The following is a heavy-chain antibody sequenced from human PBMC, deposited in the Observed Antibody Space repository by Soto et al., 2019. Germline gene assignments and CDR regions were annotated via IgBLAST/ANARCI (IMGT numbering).Heavy chain of an antibody. CDR1: GFTFSSYW. D-gene: IGHD4-17*01. Sequence: EVQLVESGGGLVQPGGSLRLSCAASGFTFSSYWMSWVRQAPGKGLEWVANIKQDGSEKYYVDSVKGRFTISRDNAKNSLYLQMNSLRAEDTAVYFCARDDYGDQLGYSYYYMDVWGKGTTVTVSS. J-gene: IGHJ6*03. CDR3: ARDDYGDQLGYSYYYMDV. V-gene: IGHV3-7*01. CDR2: IKQDGSEK.